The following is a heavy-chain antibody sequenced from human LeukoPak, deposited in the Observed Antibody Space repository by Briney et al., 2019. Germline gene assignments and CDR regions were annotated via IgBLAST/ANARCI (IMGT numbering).Heavy chain of an antibody. D-gene: IGHD6-19*01. CDR3: ARDRGIGSGWYGDFDY. CDR2: INAGNGNT. Sequence: ASVKVSCKASGYTFTSYAMHWVRQAPGQRLEWMGWINAGNGNTKYSQEFQGRVTITRDTSASTAYMELSSLRSEDMAVYYCARDRGIGSGWYGDFDYWGQGTPVTVSS. V-gene: IGHV1-3*03. CDR1: GYTFTSYA. J-gene: IGHJ4*02.